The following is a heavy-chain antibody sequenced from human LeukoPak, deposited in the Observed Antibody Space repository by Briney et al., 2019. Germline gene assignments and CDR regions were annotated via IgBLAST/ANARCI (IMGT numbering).Heavy chain of an antibody. CDR2: IYPSDSST. CDR1: GYIFTSYW. D-gene: IGHD3-22*01. V-gene: IGHV5-10-1*01. CDR3: ARHDTSK. J-gene: IGHJ4*02. Sequence: GESLKTSSEAGGYIFTSYWIWGGRQMPGKGVEWMGRIYPSDSSTNYSPSFQGHITISADKSISTAYLQWSSLRASDTAMYYCARHDTSKWGQGALVTVSS.